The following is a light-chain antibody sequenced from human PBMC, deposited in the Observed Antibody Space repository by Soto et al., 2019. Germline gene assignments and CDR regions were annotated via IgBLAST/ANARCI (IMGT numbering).Light chain of an antibody. V-gene: IGLV1-44*01. CDR2: SNN. J-gene: IGLJ1*01. CDR3: SSYAGNYVYV. CDR1: SSNIGSNT. Sequence: QSVLTQPPSASGTPGQRVTISCSGSSSNIGSNTVNWYQQLPGTAPKLLIYSNNQRPSGVPDRFSGSKSGTSASLAISGLQSEDEADYYCSSYAGNYVYVFGSGTKVTVI.